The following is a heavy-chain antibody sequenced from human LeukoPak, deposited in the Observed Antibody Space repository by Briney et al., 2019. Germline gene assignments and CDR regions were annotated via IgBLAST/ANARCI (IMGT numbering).Heavy chain of an antibody. CDR2: IHYSGST. J-gene: IGHJ4*02. D-gene: IGHD6-19*01. V-gene: IGHV4-31*03. CDR1: GGSISSGDYY. Sequence: RSSETLSLTCTVSGGSISSGDYYWTWIRQHPGKGLEWIGYIHYSGSTYYNPSLKSRLTISVGTSKNQFSLKVSSVTAADTAVYYCARAKYNSGWYLDYWGQGTLVTVSS. CDR3: ARAKYNSGWYLDY.